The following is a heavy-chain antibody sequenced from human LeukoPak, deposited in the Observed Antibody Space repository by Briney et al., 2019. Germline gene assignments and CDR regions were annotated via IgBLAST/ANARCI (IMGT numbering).Heavy chain of an antibody. Sequence: GGSLRLSCAASGFTFSSYALHWVRQAPGKGLEWVAALSYDGDNKYYADSVKGRFTISRDNSKNTLYLQMNSLRAEDTAVYYCARLWNRFDYWGQGTLVTVSS. CDR3: ARLWNRFDY. V-gene: IGHV3-30*04. CDR2: LSYDGDNK. J-gene: IGHJ4*02. D-gene: IGHD2-21*01. CDR1: GFTFSSYA.